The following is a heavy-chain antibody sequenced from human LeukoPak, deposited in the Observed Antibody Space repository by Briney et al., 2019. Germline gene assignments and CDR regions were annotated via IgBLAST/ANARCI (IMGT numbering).Heavy chain of an antibody. D-gene: IGHD1-26*01. CDR2: INHSGGST. CDR1: GYTFTSYY. V-gene: IGHV1-46*01. Sequence: GASVKVSCKASGYTFTSYYMHWVRQAPGQGLEWMGIINHSGGSTSYAQKFQGRVTMTMDTSTSTVYMELSSLRSEDTAVYYCARAAGALRVFDYWGQGTLVTVSS. CDR3: ARAAGALRVFDY. J-gene: IGHJ4*02.